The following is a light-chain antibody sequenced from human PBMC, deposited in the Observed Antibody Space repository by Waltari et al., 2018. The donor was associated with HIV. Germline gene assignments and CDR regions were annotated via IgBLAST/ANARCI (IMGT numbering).Light chain of an antibody. J-gene: IGKJ4*01. Sequence: EIVLTQSPGTLSLSPGERATLSCRASQTVSSNYLAWYQQKPGQAPRLLIYGASSRATGIPDRFSSSGSGTDFTLTISRLEPEDVAVYYCQQYARLPGVTFGGGTKVEIK. CDR2: GAS. V-gene: IGKV3-20*01. CDR3: QQYARLPGVT. CDR1: QTVSSNY.